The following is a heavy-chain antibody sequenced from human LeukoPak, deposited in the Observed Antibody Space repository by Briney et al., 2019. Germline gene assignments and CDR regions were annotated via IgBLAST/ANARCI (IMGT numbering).Heavy chain of an antibody. D-gene: IGHD3-22*01. J-gene: IGHJ4*02. CDR3: ARGGSVSGYYTTY. CDR1: GFTFSSYW. V-gene: IGHV3-74*01. CDR2: INTDGSTS. Sequence: GSLRLSCVASGFTFSSYWMHWVRQPPGKGPVWVSRINTDGSTSSYADSVKGRFTISRDNARNSLYLQMNSLRAEDTAVYYCARGGSVSGYYTTYWGQGTLVTVSS.